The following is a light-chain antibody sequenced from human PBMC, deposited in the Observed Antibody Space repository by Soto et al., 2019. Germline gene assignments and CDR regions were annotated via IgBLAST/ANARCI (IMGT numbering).Light chain of an antibody. CDR2: DAS. Sequence: AIQLTQSPSSLSASVGDRVTITCRASQGISSALAWYQQKPGKAPKLLIYDASSLESGVPSRFGGSGSGTDFTLTISSLQPEDFATYYCQQFNSYPFFGQGTRLEIK. J-gene: IGKJ5*01. V-gene: IGKV1-13*02. CDR3: QQFNSYPF. CDR1: QGISSA.